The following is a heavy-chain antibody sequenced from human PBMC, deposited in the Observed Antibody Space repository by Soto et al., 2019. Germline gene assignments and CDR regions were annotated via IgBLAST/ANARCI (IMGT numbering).Heavy chain of an antibody. CDR1: GGSISSGGYY. Sequence: ASETLSLTCTVSGGSISSGGYYWSWIRQHPGKGLEWIGYIYYSGSTYYNPSLKSRVTISVDTSKNQFSLKLSSVTAADTAVYYCARAPIYYGDYGSVFDYWGQGTLVTVS. D-gene: IGHD4-17*01. V-gene: IGHV4-31*03. J-gene: IGHJ4*02. CDR3: ARAPIYYGDYGSVFDY. CDR2: IYYSGST.